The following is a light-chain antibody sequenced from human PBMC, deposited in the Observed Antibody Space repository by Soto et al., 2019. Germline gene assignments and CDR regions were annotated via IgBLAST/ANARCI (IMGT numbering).Light chain of an antibody. CDR3: CSLTTSHTYV. V-gene: IGLV2-14*01. CDR2: EVT. Sequence: QSALTQPASVSGSPGQSITISCSGTSSDIGRYDYVAWYQQHPGKAPKLMIYEVTSRPSGVSNRFSGSKSGNTASLTISGLQADDEADYYCCSLTTSHTYVFGSGTKLTVL. CDR1: SSDIGRYDY. J-gene: IGLJ1*01.